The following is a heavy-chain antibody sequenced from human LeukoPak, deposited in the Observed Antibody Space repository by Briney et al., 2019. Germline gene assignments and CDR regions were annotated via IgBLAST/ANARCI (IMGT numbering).Heavy chain of an antibody. D-gene: IGHD1-26*01. CDR3: ARNYSGRYGLYL. J-gene: IGHJ6*01. CDR2: ISWNGGSI. CDR1: GFTFDDYA. V-gene: IGHV3-9*01. Sequence: GRSLRLSCVASGFTFDDYAMHWVRQAPGKGLEWVSGISWNGGSIGYADSVKGRFTISRDNAKNSLYLQMNSLRVEDAAVYYCARNYSGRYGLYLWG.